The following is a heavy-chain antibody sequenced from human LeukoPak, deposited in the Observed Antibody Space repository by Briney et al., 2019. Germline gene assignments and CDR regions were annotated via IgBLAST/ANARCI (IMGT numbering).Heavy chain of an antibody. CDR2: TYYRSKWYN. J-gene: IGHJ5*02. CDR3: ARHGYCSSTSCPKGSNWFDP. Sequence: SQTLSLTCAISGDSVSSNSAAWTWIRQSPSRGLEWLGRTYYRSKWYNDYAVSVKSRITINPDTSKNQFSLKLSSVTAADTAVYYCARHGYCSSTSCPKGSNWFDPWGQGTLVTVSS. V-gene: IGHV6-1*01. CDR1: GDSVSSNSAA. D-gene: IGHD2-2*03.